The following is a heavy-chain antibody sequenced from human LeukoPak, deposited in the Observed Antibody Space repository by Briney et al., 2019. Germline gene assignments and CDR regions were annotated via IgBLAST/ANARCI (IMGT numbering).Heavy chain of an antibody. J-gene: IGHJ6*02. D-gene: IGHD3-10*01. CDR2: ISSSGSTI. CDR3: ARERGEGYYYYGMDV. V-gene: IGHV3-48*03. CDR1: GFTFSSYE. Sequence: PGGSLRLSCAASGFTFSSYEMNWVRQAPGKGLEWVSYISSSGSTIYYADSVKGRFTISRDNAKNSLYLQMNSLRAEDTAVYYCARERGEGYYYYGMDVWGQGNTVTVSS.